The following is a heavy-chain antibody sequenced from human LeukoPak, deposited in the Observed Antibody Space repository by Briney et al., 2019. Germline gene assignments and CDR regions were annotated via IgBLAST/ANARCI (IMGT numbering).Heavy chain of an antibody. J-gene: IGHJ5*02. CDR2: IYYSGST. V-gene: IGHV4-59*01. Sequence: SETLSLTCTVSGGSISSYYWSLIRQPPGKGLEWIGYIYYSGSTIYNPSLKSRVTISVDTSKNQFSLKLSSVTAADTAVYYCARVRGYKIKGSWFDPWGQGTLVTVSS. D-gene: IGHD5-24*01. CDR3: ARVRGYKIKGSWFDP. CDR1: GGSISSYY.